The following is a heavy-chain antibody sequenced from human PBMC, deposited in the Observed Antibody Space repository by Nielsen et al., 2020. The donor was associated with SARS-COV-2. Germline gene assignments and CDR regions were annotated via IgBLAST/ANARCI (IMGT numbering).Heavy chain of an antibody. CDR2: IIPILGTA. CDR1: GGTFSSYA. Sequence: SVKVSCKASGGTFSSYAISWERQAPGQGLEWMGRIIPILGTANYAQKFQDRVTISADKSTSAAYMDLSSLRSEDTALYYCATNYYDGSAYYYDPLGFDYWGQGTLVTVSS. V-gene: IGHV1-69*04. D-gene: IGHD3-22*01. J-gene: IGHJ4*02. CDR3: ATNYYDGSAYYYDPLGFDY.